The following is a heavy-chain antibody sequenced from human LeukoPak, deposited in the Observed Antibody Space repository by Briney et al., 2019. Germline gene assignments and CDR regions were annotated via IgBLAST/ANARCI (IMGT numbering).Heavy chain of an antibody. CDR3: AKEGTVAGTWFGPHFSYFDY. V-gene: IGHV3-23*01. D-gene: IGHD6-19*01. CDR1: GLTFSSYA. CDR2: ISGSGGST. J-gene: IGHJ4*02. Sequence: DPGGSLRLSCAASGLTFSSYAMSWVRQAPGKGLEWVSAISGSGGSTYYADSVKGRFTISRDNSKNTLYLQMNSLRAEDTAVYYCAKEGTVAGTWFGPHFSYFDYWGQGTLVTVSS.